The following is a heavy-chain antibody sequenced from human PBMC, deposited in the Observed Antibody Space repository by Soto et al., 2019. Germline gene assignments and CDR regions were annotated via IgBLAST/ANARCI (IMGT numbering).Heavy chain of an antibody. CDR3: ARDRTHISSWYPHPSLFDP. V-gene: IGHV4-31*03. CDR1: GGSISSGGYY. D-gene: IGHD6-13*01. CDR2: IYYSGST. J-gene: IGHJ5*02. Sequence: SETLSLTCTVSGGSISSGGYYWSWIRQHPGKGLEWIGYIYYSGSTYYNPSLKSRVTISVDTSKNQFSLKLSSVTAADTAVYYCARDRTHISSWYPHPSLFDPWGQGTLVTVSA.